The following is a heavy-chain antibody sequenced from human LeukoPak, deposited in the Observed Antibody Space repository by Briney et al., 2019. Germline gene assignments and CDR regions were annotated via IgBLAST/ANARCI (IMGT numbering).Heavy chain of an antibody. Sequence: ASETLSLTCTVSGGSVSSTHYWGWIRQPPGKGLEWIGSIYYGGSTYYNASLRSRVTTSVDTSKNQFSLKLSSVTAADTAVYYCAKSTYYYDTFVNAFDLWGQGTVVTVSS. CDR1: GGSVSSTHY. CDR3: AKSTYYYDTFVNAFDL. J-gene: IGHJ3*01. CDR2: IYYGGST. V-gene: IGHV4-39*07. D-gene: IGHD3-22*01.